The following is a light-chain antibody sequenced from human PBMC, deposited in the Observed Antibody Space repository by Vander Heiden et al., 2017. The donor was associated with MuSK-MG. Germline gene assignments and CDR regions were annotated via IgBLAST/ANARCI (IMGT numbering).Light chain of an antibody. J-gene: IGLJ3*02. CDR2: DVS. CDR1: SSDVGGCNY. CDR3: SSYTSSSTWV. V-gene: IGLV2-14*01. Sequence: QSALTQPASVSGSPGQSITIYCTGTSSDVGGCNYVSWYQQHPGKAPELMICDVSNRPSGVSNRFSGSRSGNTASLTISGLQAEDEADYYCSSYTSSSTWVFGGGTKLTVL.